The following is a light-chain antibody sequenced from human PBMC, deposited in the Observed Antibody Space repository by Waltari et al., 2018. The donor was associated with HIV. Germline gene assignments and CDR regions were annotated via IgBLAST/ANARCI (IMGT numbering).Light chain of an antibody. CDR3: QTWGTGIHVV. Sequence: QLVLTQSPSASASLGASVRLTCTLSSGHSYYAIAWHQQQPGKGPRYLMKLNNDGSHTKGDGIPDRFSGSRSGAERYLTISSLQSEDEADYYCQTWGTGIHVVFGGGTKLSVL. CDR2: LNNDGSH. CDR1: SGHSYYA. V-gene: IGLV4-69*01. J-gene: IGLJ2*01.